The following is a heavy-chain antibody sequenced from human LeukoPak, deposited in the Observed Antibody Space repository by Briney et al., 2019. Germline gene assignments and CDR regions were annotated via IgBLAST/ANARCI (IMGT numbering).Heavy chain of an antibody. CDR1: GGSFSGYY. V-gene: IGHV4-34*01. J-gene: IGHJ4*02. CDR3: ARRLPFPRLAEFEY. D-gene: IGHD6-19*01. Sequence: SETLSLTCAVYGGSFSGYYWTWIRQPPGEGLEWIGEINHSGSTNYNPSLKSRVTISVDTSKNQFSLKLSSVTAADTAVYYCARRLPFPRLAEFEYWGQGTLVTVSS. CDR2: INHSGST.